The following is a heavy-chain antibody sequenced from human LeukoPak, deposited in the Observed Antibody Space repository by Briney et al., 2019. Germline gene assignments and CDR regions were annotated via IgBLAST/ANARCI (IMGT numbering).Heavy chain of an antibody. J-gene: IGHJ2*01. CDR2: IYYSGST. Sequence: SETLSLTCTVSGGSISSYYWSWIRQPPGKGLEWIGYIYYSGSTNYNPSLKSRVTISEDTSKNQFSLKLRSVTAADTAVYYCARDYGDIPPDWYYDLWGRGTLVTVSS. CDR3: ARDYGDIPPDWYYDL. D-gene: IGHD4-17*01. CDR1: GGSISSYY. V-gene: IGHV4-59*01.